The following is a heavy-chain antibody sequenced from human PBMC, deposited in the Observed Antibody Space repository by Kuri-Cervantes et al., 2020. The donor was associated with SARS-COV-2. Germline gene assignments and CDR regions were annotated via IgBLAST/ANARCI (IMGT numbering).Heavy chain of an antibody. Sequence: ASVKVSCKASGYTFTSYGISWVRQAPGQGLEWMGWISAYNGNTNYAQKLQGRVTMTTDISISTAYMELNSLRSEDTAVYYCARLGYCSTTSCYDLNWFDPWGHGTLVTVSS. CDR2: ISAYNGNT. CDR1: GYTFTSYG. D-gene: IGHD2-2*01. J-gene: IGHJ5*02. V-gene: IGHV1-18*04. CDR3: ARLGYCSTTSCYDLNWFDP.